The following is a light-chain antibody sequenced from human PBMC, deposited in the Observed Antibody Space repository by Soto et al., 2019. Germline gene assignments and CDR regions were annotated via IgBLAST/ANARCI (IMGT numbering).Light chain of an antibody. CDR2: GAS. CDR1: QSVGIN. V-gene: IGKV3-15*01. J-gene: IGKJ1*01. Sequence: EVVMTQSPAILSVSPGERATLSCRASQSVGINVAWYHQKPGQAPRLLIYGASTRATGSPDRFSASGSATEFTLTISSLLSEDFAVYYCQQHEDWPRTFGQGTKVDIK. CDR3: QQHEDWPRT.